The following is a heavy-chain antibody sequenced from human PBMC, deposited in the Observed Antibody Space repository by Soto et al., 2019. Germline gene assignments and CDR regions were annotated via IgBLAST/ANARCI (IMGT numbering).Heavy chain of an antibody. V-gene: IGHV4-30-4*01. CDR1: GGSIISGDYY. CDR2: IFYTGSP. D-gene: IGHD6-25*01. J-gene: IGHJ3*02. Sequence: SETLSLTCTVSGGSIISGDYYWTWIRQPPGKGLEWIGFIFYTGSPYYNPSLKSRVDISVDTSKNQFSLNLTSVTAADTAVYFCAGEPKGGPAAGALDIWGQGTMVTVSS. CDR3: AGEPKGGPAAGALDI.